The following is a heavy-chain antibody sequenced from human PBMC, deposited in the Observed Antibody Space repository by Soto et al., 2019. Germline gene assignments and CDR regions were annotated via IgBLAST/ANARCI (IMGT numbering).Heavy chain of an antibody. Sequence: SETLSLTCTVSGGSISSSSYYWGWIRQPPGKGLEWIGSIYYSGSTYYNPSLKSRVTISVDTSKNQFSLKLSSVTAADTAVYYCARHPHSYYGSGVGVFDYWGQGTLVTVSS. CDR2: IYYSGST. CDR1: GGSISSSSYY. V-gene: IGHV4-39*01. J-gene: IGHJ4*02. CDR3: ARHPHSYYGSGVGVFDY. D-gene: IGHD3-10*01.